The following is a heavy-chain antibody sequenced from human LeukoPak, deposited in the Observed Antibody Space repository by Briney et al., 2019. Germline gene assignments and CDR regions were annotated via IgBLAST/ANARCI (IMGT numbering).Heavy chain of an antibody. CDR2: ISSSSSYT. CDR1: GFTFSDYY. V-gene: IGHV3-11*06. D-gene: IGHD2-15*01. J-gene: IGHJ4*02. CDR3: ARAGEVVVAATDY. Sequence: GGSLRLPCAASGFTFSDYYMSWIRQAPGKGLEWVSYISSSSSYTNYADSVKGRFTISRDNAKNSLYLQMNSLRAEDTAVYYCARAGEVVVAATDYWGQGTLVTVSS.